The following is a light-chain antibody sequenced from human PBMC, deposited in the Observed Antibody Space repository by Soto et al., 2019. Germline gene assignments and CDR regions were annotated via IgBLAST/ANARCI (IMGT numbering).Light chain of an antibody. CDR1: WRIMNY. Sequence: IQMTQSPSPLSASVGDRVVITVRAYWRIMNYLNWYQQKPGKAPKLLISAASSLQGGVPSRFSGSGYGTDFTLTINSLQPEDFATYFCQQSYSIPWTFGQGTKVDIK. V-gene: IGKV1-39*01. J-gene: IGKJ1*01. CDR2: AAS. CDR3: QQSYSIPWT.